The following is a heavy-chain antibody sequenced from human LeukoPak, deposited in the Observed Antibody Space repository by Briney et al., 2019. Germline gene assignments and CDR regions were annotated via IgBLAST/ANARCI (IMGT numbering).Heavy chain of an antibody. CDR3: ASSSGWYSGAFDI. D-gene: IGHD6-19*01. Sequence: PSETLSLTCAVSAGSISSGGYSLSWIRQPPGKGLEWIGYIYHSGSTYYNPSLKSRVTISVDRSKNQFSLKLSSVTAADTAVYYCASSSGWYSGAFDIWGQGTMVTVSS. CDR1: AGSISSGGYS. J-gene: IGHJ3*02. CDR2: IYHSGST. V-gene: IGHV4-30-2*01.